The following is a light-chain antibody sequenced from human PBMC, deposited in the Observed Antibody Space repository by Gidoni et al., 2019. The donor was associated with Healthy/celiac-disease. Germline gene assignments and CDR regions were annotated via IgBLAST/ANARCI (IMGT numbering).Light chain of an antibody. V-gene: IGLV2-14*01. Sequence: QSALTQPASVSGSPGQSITISFTGTSSDVGGYNYVSWYQQHPGKAPKLMIHDVSNRPSGVSNRFSGSKSGNTASLTISGLQAEDEADYYCSSYTSSSTWVFGGGTKLTVL. CDR2: DVS. J-gene: IGLJ3*02. CDR3: SSYTSSSTWV. CDR1: SSDVGGYNY.